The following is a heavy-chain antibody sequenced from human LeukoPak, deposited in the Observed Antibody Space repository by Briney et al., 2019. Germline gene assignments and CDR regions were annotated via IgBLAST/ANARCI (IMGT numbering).Heavy chain of an antibody. CDR3: ARAMNDVHAFDI. J-gene: IGHJ3*02. CDR2: ISYDGSNK. CDR1: GFTFSSYA. V-gene: IGHV3-30-3*01. Sequence: GGSLRLSCAASGFTFSSYAMPWVRQAPGKGLEWVAVISYDGSNKYYADSVKGRFTISRDNSKNTLYLQMNSLRAEDTAVYYCARAMNDVHAFDIWGQGTMVTVSS. D-gene: IGHD1-1*01.